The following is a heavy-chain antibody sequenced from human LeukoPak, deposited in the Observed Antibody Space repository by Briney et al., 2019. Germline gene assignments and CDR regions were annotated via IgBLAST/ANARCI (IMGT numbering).Heavy chain of an antibody. V-gene: IGHV3-23*01. J-gene: IGHJ4*02. Sequence: GTSLRLSCAASGFTFSSYAMSWVRQAPGKGLEWVSAISDNGGSTYYGDSVKGRFTISRDSSKNTLYLQMSSLRAEDTAVYYCARGAYSGNDLVYWGQGTLVTVSS. D-gene: IGHD5-12*01. CDR2: ISDNGGST. CDR1: GFTFSSYA. CDR3: ARGAYSGNDLVY.